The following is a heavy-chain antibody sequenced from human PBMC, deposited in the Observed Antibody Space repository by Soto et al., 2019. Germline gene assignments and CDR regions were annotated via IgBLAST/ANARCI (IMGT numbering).Heavy chain of an antibody. D-gene: IGHD3-22*01. CDR2: ISSSSTI. V-gene: IGHV3-48*01. J-gene: IGHJ5*02. Sequence: PGGSLRLSCAASGFTFSTYSMNWVRQAPGKGLEWVSSISSSSTIYYADSVKGRFTISRDNSKNTLYLQMNSLRAEDTAVYYCARNGDSSDYRGWFDPWGQGTLVTVSS. CDR1: GFTFSTYS. CDR3: ARNGDSSDYRGWFDP.